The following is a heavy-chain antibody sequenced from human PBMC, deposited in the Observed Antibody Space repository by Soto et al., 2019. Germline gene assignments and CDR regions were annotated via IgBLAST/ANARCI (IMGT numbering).Heavy chain of an antibody. J-gene: IGHJ4*02. CDR3: AKADSVDYGEFDY. V-gene: IGHV3-23*01. CDR1: GVTFSNYD. Sequence: GGSLRLSCAACGVTFSNYDMNWVRQAQGKGLEWVSAISGSGGSTYYADSLKGRLTISRDSSRSTLYLQMNSLRHEDPAVFSCAKADSVDYGEFDYWGQGPLGTVSS. CDR2: ISGSGGST. D-gene: IGHD4-17*01.